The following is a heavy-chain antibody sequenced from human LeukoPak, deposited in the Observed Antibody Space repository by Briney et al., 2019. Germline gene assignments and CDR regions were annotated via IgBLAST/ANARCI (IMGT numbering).Heavy chain of an antibody. CDR3: ASFAAYH. CDR1: GYTFTRYD. V-gene: IGHV1-8*01. D-gene: IGHD2-15*01. J-gene: IGHJ5*02. CDR2: MNPKSGNT. Sequence: APVKVSCKASGYTFTRYDINWVRRATGQGLEWMGWMNPKSGNTGYAQKFQGRVTMTRNTSISTAYMELSSLRSEDPAVYYCASFAAYHWGQGTLVTVSS.